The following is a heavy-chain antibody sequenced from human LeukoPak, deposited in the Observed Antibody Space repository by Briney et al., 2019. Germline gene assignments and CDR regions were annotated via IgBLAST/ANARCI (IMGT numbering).Heavy chain of an antibody. D-gene: IGHD5-12*01. CDR1: GDSISNNY. Sequence: SETLSLTCTVSGDSISNNYWSWIRQPPGKGLEWIGYIYYSGSTNYNPSLKSRVTISVDTSKNQFSLELTSVTAADAAVYYCSRLGRVATAGAYNYHSMDVWGQGTTVTVSS. V-gene: IGHV4-59*08. CDR2: IYYSGST. CDR3: SRLGRVATAGAYNYHSMDV. J-gene: IGHJ6*02.